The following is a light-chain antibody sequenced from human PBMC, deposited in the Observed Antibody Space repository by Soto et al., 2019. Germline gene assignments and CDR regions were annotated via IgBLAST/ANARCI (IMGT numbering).Light chain of an antibody. V-gene: IGKV1-5*03. CDR2: KAS. J-gene: IGKJ1*01. Sequence: DIQMTQSPFTLSASVGDRVTITCRASQSISSWLAWHQQKPGKAPKLLIYKASSLESGVPSRFSGRGSGTEFTLSISSLQPDDFPAYYCQQYNSYPWTFGQGTKVEIK. CDR3: QQYNSYPWT. CDR1: QSISSW.